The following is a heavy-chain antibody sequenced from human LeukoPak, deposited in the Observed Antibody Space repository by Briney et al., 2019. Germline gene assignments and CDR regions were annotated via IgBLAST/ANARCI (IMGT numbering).Heavy chain of an antibody. CDR1: GDSIINYY. Sequence: PSETLSLTCTVSGDSIINYYWSWIRQPPGKGLEWIGYVYYSGSTNYNPPLKSRVTISVDTSKNQFSLKLSSVTAADTAVYYCARHAGYCSGGSCYFFDYWGQGTLVTVSS. D-gene: IGHD2-15*01. CDR3: ARHAGYCSGGSCYFFDY. V-gene: IGHV4-59*08. J-gene: IGHJ4*02. CDR2: VYYSGST.